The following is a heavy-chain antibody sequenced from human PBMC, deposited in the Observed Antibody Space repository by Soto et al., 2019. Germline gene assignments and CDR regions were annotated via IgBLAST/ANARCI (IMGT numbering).Heavy chain of an antibody. J-gene: IGHJ3*02. CDR1: GYTFTGYY. V-gene: IGHV1-2*02. CDR2: LNPNSGGT. Sequence: GASVKVSCKASGYTFTGYYMHWVRQAPGQGLEWMGWLNPNSGGTNYAQKFQGRVTMTRDTSISTTYMELSRLRSDETPVYYWARPRLTHVVFDIWGQGTMVTVSS. CDR3: ARPRLTHVVFDI. D-gene: IGHD2-15*01.